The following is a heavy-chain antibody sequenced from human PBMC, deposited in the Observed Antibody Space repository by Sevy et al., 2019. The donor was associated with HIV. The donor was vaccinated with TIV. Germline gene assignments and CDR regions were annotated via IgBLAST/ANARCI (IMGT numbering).Heavy chain of an antibody. CDR2: ISSSSSTI. Sequence: GGCLRLSCAASGFTFSSYSMNWVRQAPGKGLEWVSYISSSSSTIYYADSVKGRFTISRDNAKNSLYLQMNSLRDEDTAVYYCARGTLMVRGVKGFDYWGQGTLVTVSS. CDR3: ARGTLMVRGVKGFDY. J-gene: IGHJ4*02. CDR1: GFTFSSYS. V-gene: IGHV3-48*02. D-gene: IGHD3-10*01.